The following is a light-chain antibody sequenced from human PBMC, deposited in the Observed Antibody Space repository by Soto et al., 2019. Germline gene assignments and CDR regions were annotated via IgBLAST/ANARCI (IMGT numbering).Light chain of an antibody. J-gene: IGKJ4*01. V-gene: IGKV1-33*01. CDR1: QDISDY. CDR2: DAS. CDR3: QQYDHIPLT. Sequence: DFQMTQSPSSLSASVGDRVTITCQASQDISDYLNWYQQKPGRAPKLLIYDASNLQTGVPSRFSGSGSGTDFSLTISSLQPEDIATYYCQQYDHIPLTFGGGTKVDI.